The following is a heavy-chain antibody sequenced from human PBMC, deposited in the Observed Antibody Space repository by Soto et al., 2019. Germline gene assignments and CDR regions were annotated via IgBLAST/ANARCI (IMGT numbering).Heavy chain of an antibody. J-gene: IGHJ5*02. V-gene: IGHV1-18*04. Sequence: ASVKVSCKASGYTFTSYGISCVRQAPGQVLEWMGWISAYNGNTNYAQKLQGRVTMTTDTSTSTAYMELRSLRSDDTAVYYCARDIVVVPAAIRDNWFDPWGQGTLVTVSS. CDR1: GYTFTSYG. D-gene: IGHD2-2*02. CDR3: ARDIVVVPAAIRDNWFDP. CDR2: ISAYNGNT.